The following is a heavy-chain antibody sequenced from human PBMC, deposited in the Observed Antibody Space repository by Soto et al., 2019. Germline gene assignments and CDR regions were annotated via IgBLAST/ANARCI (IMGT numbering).Heavy chain of an antibody. CDR3: ARWGDGGDSSGYYYPFDY. V-gene: IGHV1-69*13. CDR1: GGTFSSYA. J-gene: IGHJ4*02. CDR2: IIPIFGTA. D-gene: IGHD3-22*01. Sequence: GASVKVSCKASGGTFSSYAISWVRQAPGQGLEWMGGIIPIFGTANYAQKFQGRVTITADESTSTAYMELSSLRSEDTAVYYCARWGDGGDSSGYYYPFDYWGQGTLVTVSS.